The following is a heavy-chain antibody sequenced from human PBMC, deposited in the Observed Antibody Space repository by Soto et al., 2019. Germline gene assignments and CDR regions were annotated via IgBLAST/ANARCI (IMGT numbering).Heavy chain of an antibody. V-gene: IGHV3-48*03. J-gene: IGHJ4*02. CDR3: ARVGGGCSGGSCYRYFDY. CDR1: GFTFSSYE. D-gene: IGHD2-15*01. Sequence: PGGSLRLSCAASGFTFSSYEMNWVRQAPGKGLEWVSYISSSGSTIYYADSVKGRFTISRDNAKNSLYLQMNSLRAEDTAVYYCARVGGGCSGGSCYRYFDYWGQGTLVTVSS. CDR2: ISSSGSTI.